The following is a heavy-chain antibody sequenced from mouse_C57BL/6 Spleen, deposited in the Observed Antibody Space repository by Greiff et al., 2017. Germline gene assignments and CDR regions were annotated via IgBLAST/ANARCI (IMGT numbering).Heavy chain of an antibody. Sequence: VQLQQSGPALVKPGASVKISCKASGYSFTDYNMNWVTQSNGKSLEWIGVLNPKYGTTSYNQKLKGKATLTVDQSSSTAYMQPHSLTSEDSAVKYCARRAVYYDYERDLGDFDYWGQGTTLTVSS. CDR2: LNPKYGTT. CDR3: ARRAVYYDYERDLGDFDY. CDR1: GYSFTDYN. V-gene: IGHV1-39*01. D-gene: IGHD2-4*01. J-gene: IGHJ2*01.